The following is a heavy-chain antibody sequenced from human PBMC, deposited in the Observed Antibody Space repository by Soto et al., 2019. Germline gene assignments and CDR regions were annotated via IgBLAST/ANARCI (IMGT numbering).Heavy chain of an antibody. CDR3: ARGFTGGWSRGGYFDY. Sequence: GGSRRLPGEPSAFTFSSYEINWFRQAPGKGLEWVSHISSSGSTTYYADSVKGRFTLSRDNAKNSLYLQMNSLTAEDTAVYYCARGFTGGWSRGGYFDYWGQGTLVTVSS. J-gene: IGHJ4*02. CDR2: ISSSGSTT. CDR1: AFTFSSYE. D-gene: IGHD2-8*02. V-gene: IGHV3-48*03.